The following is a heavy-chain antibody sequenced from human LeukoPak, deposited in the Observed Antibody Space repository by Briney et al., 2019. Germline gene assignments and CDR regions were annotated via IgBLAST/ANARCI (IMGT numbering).Heavy chain of an antibody. CDR3: XTDGWAXGXXXXX. D-gene: IGHD5-24*01. Sequence: GGSLRLSCVASEFSFMKAWMSWVRQTPGKGLEWVGRIKSQTDGGTVEYGACVGGRFTISRYDSKNTAYLQMDTLKTEHTGVYXXXTDGWAXGXXXXXWXQGXRVTVSS. CDR1: EFSFMKAW. CDR2: IKSQTDGGTV. J-gene: IGHJ4*02. V-gene: IGHV3-15*05.